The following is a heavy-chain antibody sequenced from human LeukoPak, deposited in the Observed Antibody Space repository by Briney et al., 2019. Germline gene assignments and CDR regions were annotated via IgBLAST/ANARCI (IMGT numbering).Heavy chain of an antibody. V-gene: IGHV3-21*01. J-gene: IGHJ1*01. CDR1: GFTFSSYS. CDR3: ATGEVLLWFGELLSFQH. Sequence: GGSLRLSCAASGFTFSSYSMNWVRQAPGKGLEWVSSISSSSSYIYYADSVKGRFTISRDNAKNSLYLQMNSLRAEDTAVYYCATGEVLLWFGELLSFQHWGQGTLVTVSS. D-gene: IGHD3-10*01. CDR2: ISSSSSYI.